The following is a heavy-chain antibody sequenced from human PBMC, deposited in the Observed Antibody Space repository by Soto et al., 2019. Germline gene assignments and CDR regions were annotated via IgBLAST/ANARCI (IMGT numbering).Heavy chain of an antibody. V-gene: IGHV3-33*01. J-gene: IGHJ4*02. D-gene: IGHD2-21*02. CDR2: ILYDGSNK. Sequence: QVQLVESGGCVVQPGRSLRLSCAASGFTFSSYGMPWVRQAPGKGLEWVAVILYDGSNKYYADSVKGRFTISRDNSKNTLYLQMNSLRAEDTAVYYCARIMCGGDCYDFDYWGQGTLVTVSS. CDR3: ARIMCGGDCYDFDY. CDR1: GFTFSSYG.